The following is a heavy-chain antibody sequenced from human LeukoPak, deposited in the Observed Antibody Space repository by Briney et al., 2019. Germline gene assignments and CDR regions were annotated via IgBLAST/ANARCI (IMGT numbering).Heavy chain of an antibody. CDR1: GFTFSSYG. J-gene: IGHJ4*02. CDR3: AKDLYDSSGYYLDY. CDR2: ISYDGSNK. Sequence: GGSLRLSCAASGFTFSSYGMHWVRQAPGKGLEWVAVISYDGSNKYYADSVKGRFTISRDNSKNTLYLQMNSLRAEDTAVYYCAKDLYDSSGYYLDYWGQGTLVTVS. V-gene: IGHV3-30*18. D-gene: IGHD3-22*01.